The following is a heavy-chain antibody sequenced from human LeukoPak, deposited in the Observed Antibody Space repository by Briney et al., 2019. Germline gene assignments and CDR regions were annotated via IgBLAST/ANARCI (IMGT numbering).Heavy chain of an antibody. V-gene: IGHV3-33*08. CDR3: ARDPGVRWLVGFDY. CDR1: GFSVRSNY. D-gene: IGHD6-19*01. Sequence: GGSLRLSCAACGFSVRSNYMNCVRQAPGRGVECVGVIWYDGSNKYYADSVKGRFTISRDNSKNTLYLQMDSLRAEDTAVYYCARDPGVRWLVGFDYWGQGTLVTVSS. CDR2: IWYDGSNK. J-gene: IGHJ4*02.